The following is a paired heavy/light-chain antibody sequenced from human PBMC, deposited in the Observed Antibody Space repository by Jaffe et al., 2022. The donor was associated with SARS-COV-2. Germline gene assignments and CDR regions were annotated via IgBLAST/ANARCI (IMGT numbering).Light chain of an antibody. Sequence: EIVLTQSPDLQSVTPKEKVTITCRASQSIGSSLHWYQQKADQSPKLLIKYASQSFSGVPSRFSGSGSGTDFTLTINSLEAEDAATYYCHQSSGLPFTFGPGTKVDIK. J-gene: IGKJ3*01. CDR3: HQSSGLPFT. V-gene: IGKV6-21*01. CDR2: YAS. CDR1: QSIGSS.
Heavy chain of an antibody. D-gene: IGHD2-15*01. CDR3: AKDGGGFCSGRNCYSEGWYFDL. J-gene: IGHJ2*01. CDR2: IIGSGGST. CDR1: GFTFNNYA. Sequence: EVQLVESGGGLVQPGGSLRLSCAASGFTFNNYAMTWVRQAPGKGLEWVSAIIGSGGSTYYTDSVKGRFTISRDNSKNTLYMQMNSLRAEDTAVYFCAKDGGGFCSGRNCYSEGWYFDLWGRGTLVTVSS. V-gene: IGHV3-23*04.